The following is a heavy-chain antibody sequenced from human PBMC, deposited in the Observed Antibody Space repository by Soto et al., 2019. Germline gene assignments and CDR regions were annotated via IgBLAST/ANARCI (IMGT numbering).Heavy chain of an antibody. CDR1: GGSISSGDYY. CDR2: IYYSGST. Sequence: PSETLSLTCTVSGGSISSGDYYWSWIRQPPGKGLEWIGYIYYSGSTYYNPSLKSRVTISVDTSKNQFSLNLSSVTAADTAMYYCARARNYGGNPLFDCWGQGTLVTVSS. CDR3: ARARNYGGNPLFDC. D-gene: IGHD4-17*01. V-gene: IGHV4-30-4*01. J-gene: IGHJ4*02.